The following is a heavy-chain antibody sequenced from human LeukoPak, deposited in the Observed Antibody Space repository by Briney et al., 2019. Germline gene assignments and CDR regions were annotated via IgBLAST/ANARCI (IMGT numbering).Heavy chain of an antibody. D-gene: IGHD3-22*01. Sequence: SETLSLTCAVYGGSFSGYYWSWIRQPPGKGLEWIGEINHSGGTNYNPSLKSRVTISVDTSKNQFSLKLRFVTAADTAVYYCARSPLAFYDSSGYPRVWFDPWGQGTLVTVSS. V-gene: IGHV4-34*01. CDR1: GGSFSGYY. J-gene: IGHJ5*02. CDR2: INHSGGT. CDR3: ARSPLAFYDSSGYPRVWFDP.